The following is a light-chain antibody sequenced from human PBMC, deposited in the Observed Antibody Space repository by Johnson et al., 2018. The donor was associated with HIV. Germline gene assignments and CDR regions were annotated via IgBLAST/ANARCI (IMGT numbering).Light chain of an antibody. V-gene: IGLV1-51*01. Sequence: SVLSQPPSVSAAPGQKVTISCSGSSSNIGRNYVSWYQQLPGTAPKLLIFDNNKRPSGIPDRFSASKSGTSATLGITGLQTGDEADYYCGTWDSSLSAYVFGTGTNVTVL. J-gene: IGLJ1*01. CDR3: GTWDSSLSAYV. CDR2: DNN. CDR1: SSNIGRNY.